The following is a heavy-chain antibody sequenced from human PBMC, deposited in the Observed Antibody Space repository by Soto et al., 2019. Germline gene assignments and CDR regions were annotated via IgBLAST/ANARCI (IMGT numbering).Heavy chain of an antibody. Sequence: QVQLVQSGAEVKKPGSSVTVSCKASGGTFSSYAISWVRQAPGQGLEWMGGIIPIFGTANYAQKFQGRVTITADKSTSTDYMALSNLRSEDTAVYYCARDKHYAIQYAFDIWGQGTIVTVSA. V-gene: IGHV1-69*06. CDR2: IIPIFGTA. CDR3: ARDKHYAIQYAFDI. D-gene: IGHD4-17*01. J-gene: IGHJ3*02. CDR1: GGTFSSYA.